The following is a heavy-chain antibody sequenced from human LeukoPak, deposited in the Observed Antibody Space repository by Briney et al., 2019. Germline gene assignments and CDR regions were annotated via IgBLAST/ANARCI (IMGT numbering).Heavy chain of an antibody. D-gene: IGHD3-10*01. Sequence: ASVKVSCKASGYTFTGYYMHWVRQAPGKGLEWMGWINPNSGGTNYAQKFQGWVTMTRDTSISTAYMELSRLRSDDTAVYYCAILGGFRNDAFDIWGQGTTVTVSS. CDR2: INPNSGGT. V-gene: IGHV1-2*04. J-gene: IGHJ3*02. CDR3: AILGGFRNDAFDI. CDR1: GYTFTGYY.